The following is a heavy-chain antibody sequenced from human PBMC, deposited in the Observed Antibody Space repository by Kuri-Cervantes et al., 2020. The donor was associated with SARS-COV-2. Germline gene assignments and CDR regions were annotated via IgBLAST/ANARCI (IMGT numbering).Heavy chain of an antibody. CDR3: ARDTGGTMIYYYYYYGMDV. Sequence: LTCAASGFTFSSYAMSWVRQAPGKGLEWVSAISGSGGSTYYADSVKGRFTISRDNAKNSLYLQMNSLRAEDTAVYYCARDTGGTMIYYYYYYGMDVWGQGTTVTVSS. V-gene: IGHV3-23*01. J-gene: IGHJ6*02. CDR1: GFTFSSYA. CDR2: ISGSGGST. D-gene: IGHD2-8*02.